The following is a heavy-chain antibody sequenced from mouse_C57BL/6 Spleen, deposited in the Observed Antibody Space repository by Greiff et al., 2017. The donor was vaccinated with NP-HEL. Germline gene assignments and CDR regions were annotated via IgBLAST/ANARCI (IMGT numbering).Heavy chain of an antibody. J-gene: IGHJ2*01. V-gene: IGHV1-81*01. Sequence: VQLQQPGAELARPGASVKLSCKASGYTFTSYGIRWVKQRTGQGLEWIGEIYPRSGNTYYNEKFKGKATLTADKSSSTAYMELPSLSSEDSAVYFCASGGLECYYFDYWGQGTTLTVSS. CDR2: IYPRSGNT. CDR1: GYTFTSYG. CDR3: ASGGLECYYFDY. D-gene: IGHD4-1*01.